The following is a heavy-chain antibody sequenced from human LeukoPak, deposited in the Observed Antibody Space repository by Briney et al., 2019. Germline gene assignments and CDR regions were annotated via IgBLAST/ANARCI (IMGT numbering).Heavy chain of an antibody. V-gene: IGHV3-23*01. CDR1: GFTFSDYA. J-gene: IGHJ4*02. Sequence: GGSLRLSCAASGFTFSDYALSWVRQAPGKGLEWVSDISGSGGSTNYADSVKGRFTISRDNSKNTLYLQMNSLRAEDTAVYYCTTDIMGGGGLVRVVIFWGQGTLVTVSS. CDR2: ISGSGGST. D-gene: IGHD6-19*01. CDR3: TTDIMGGGGLVRVVIF.